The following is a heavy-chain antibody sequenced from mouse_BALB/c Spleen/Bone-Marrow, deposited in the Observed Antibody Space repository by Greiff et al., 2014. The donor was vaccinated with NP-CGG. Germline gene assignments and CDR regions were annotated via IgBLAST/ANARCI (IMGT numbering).Heavy chain of an antibody. J-gene: IGHJ2*01. CDR2: INPYNDGT. CDR1: GYTFTSYV. V-gene: IGHV1-14*01. Sequence: EVQLQESGPELVKPGASVKMSCKASGYTFTSYVMHWVKQQPGQGLEWFGYINPYNDGTKYNEKFEGKATLTSDKSSSTAYMELSSPTSEDSAVYFCAREGVDYFDYWGQGTTLTVSS. CDR3: AREGVDYFDY.